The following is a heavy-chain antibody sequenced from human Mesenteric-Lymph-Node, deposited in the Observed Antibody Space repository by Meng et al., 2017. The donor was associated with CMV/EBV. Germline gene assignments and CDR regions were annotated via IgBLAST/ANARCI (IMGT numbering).Heavy chain of an antibody. CDR1: GFTFSSYG. Sequence: GGSLRLSCAASGFTFSSYGMHWVRQAPGKGLEWVAFIRNDGNYKYYADSVKGRFTISRDNSKNTLYLQMSSLRAEDTAVYYCAKQSSGEYTSISYYFDYWGQGTLVTVSS. CDR3: AKQSSGEYTSISYYFDY. V-gene: IGHV3-30*02. D-gene: IGHD2/OR15-2a*01. J-gene: IGHJ4*02. CDR2: IRNDGNYK.